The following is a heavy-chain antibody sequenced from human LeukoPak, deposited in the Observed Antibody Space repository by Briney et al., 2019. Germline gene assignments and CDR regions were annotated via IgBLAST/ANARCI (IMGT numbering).Heavy chain of an antibody. V-gene: IGHV3-23*01. CDR1: GFTFSHYG. D-gene: IGHD3-10*01. J-gene: IGHJ4*02. CDR3: AKDFRSGRYYRPDQ. CDR2: IGGSGDRT. Sequence: GGSLRLSCAASGFTFSHYGMHWVRQAPGKGPEWVSAIGGSGDRTYYADSVKGRFTISRDNSKNTLYLQMNSLRVEDSAVYYCAKDFRSGRYYRPDQWGQGTLVTVSS.